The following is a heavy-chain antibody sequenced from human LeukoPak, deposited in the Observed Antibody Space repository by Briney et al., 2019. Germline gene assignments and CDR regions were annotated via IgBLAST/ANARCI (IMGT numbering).Heavy chain of an antibody. CDR3: AATPPGGITMVRGKGSDY. D-gene: IGHD3-10*01. J-gene: IGHJ4*02. V-gene: IGHV1-58*01. CDR2: IVVGSGNT. Sequence: ASVKVSCKASGFTFTSSAVQWVRQARGQRLEWIGWIVVGSGNTNYAQKFQERVTITRDMSTSTAYMELSSLRSEDTAVYYCAATPPGGITMVRGKGSDYWGQGTLVTVSS. CDR1: GFTFTSSA.